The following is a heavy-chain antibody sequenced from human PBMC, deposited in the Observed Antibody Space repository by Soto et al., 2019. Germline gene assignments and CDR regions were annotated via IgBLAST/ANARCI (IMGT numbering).Heavy chain of an antibody. CDR2: MYSSGTT. CDR1: GGTISSSSNFY. CDR3: IAYRHGWQEGGGGY. J-gene: IGHJ4*02. D-gene: IGHD6-19*01. Sequence: QLQLQESGPGLVKPSETLSLTCTVSGGTISSSSNFYWGWIRQPPGEGLEWIATMYSSGTTYYNSPLQSRVTVSIDTSNNQFSPKVTSVTAAATAVYYCIAYRHGWQEGGGGYWRQGILVTVSS. V-gene: IGHV4-39*01.